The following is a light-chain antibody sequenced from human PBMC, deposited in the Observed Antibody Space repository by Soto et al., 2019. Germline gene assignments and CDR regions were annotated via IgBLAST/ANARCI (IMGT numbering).Light chain of an antibody. V-gene: IGKV3-20*01. Sequence: SVLTQSPGTLSLSPGERATLSCRASQTVTANYLAWYQQKRGQAPRLLIFGASIRAIGVPDRFSGSGSGTDFTLTITRLEPEDFAVYYCQHYGTSYSFGQGTKLEMK. J-gene: IGKJ2*03. CDR2: GAS. CDR1: QTVTANY. CDR3: QHYGTSYS.